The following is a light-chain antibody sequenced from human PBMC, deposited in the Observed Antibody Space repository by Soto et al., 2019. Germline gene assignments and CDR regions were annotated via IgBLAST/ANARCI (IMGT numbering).Light chain of an antibody. CDR2: AAS. Sequence: DIQMTQSPSSLAASVGDGFTSTCRASQGISNYLAWYQQKPGKVPKLLIYAASTLQSGVPSRFSGSGSGTDFTLTISSLQPEDVATYYCQKYNSAPPWTFGQGTKVDIK. CDR3: QKYNSAPPWT. CDR1: QGISNY. J-gene: IGKJ1*01. V-gene: IGKV1-27*01.